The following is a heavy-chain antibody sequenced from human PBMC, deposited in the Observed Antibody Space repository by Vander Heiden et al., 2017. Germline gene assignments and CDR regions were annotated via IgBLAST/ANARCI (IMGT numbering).Heavy chain of an antibody. Sequence: QVQLEQSGAEVKKPGASVKVSCKSSGYTSTRYGIYWVRRATGQVLEWLGLMTPNSGNTGNAQKFQGKVTMTRNTSISTAYMGLSSLRSEDTAVYYCARVGYCTNGVCYNDFDYWVQGTLVTVSS. D-gene: IGHD2-8*01. V-gene: IGHV1-8*01. J-gene: IGHJ4*02. CDR1: GYTSTRYG. CDR2: MTPNSGNT. CDR3: ARVGYCTNGVCYNDFDY.